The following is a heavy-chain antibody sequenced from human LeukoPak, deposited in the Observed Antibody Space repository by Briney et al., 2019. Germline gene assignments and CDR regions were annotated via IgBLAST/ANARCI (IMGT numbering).Heavy chain of an antibody. CDR2: IYSGGST. Sequence: GGSLRLSCAASGFTVSSNYMSWVRQAPGKGLEWVSVIYSGGSTYYADSVKGRFTISRDNSKNTLYLQMDSLRAEDTAVYYCAKEPLSCSGGSCYSVFDYWGQGTLVTVSS. CDR3: AKEPLSCSGGSCYSVFDY. D-gene: IGHD2-15*01. CDR1: GFTVSSNY. V-gene: IGHV3-66*01. J-gene: IGHJ4*02.